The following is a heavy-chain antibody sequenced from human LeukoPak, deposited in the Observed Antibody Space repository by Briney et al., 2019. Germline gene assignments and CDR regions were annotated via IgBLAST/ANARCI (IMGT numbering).Heavy chain of an antibody. V-gene: IGHV1-69*06. J-gene: IGHJ4*02. CDR2: IIPIFGTA. Sequence: SVKVSCKASGGTVSRYAISWVRQAPGQGLEWMGGIIPIFGTANYAQKFQGRVTITADKSTSTAYMELSSLRSEDTAVYYCAREGYSYGYDYWGQATLVTVSS. CDR3: AREGYSYGYDY. D-gene: IGHD5-18*01. CDR1: GGTVSRYA.